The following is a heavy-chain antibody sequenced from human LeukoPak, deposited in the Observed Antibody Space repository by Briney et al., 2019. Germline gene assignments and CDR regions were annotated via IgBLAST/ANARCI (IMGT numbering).Heavy chain of an antibody. CDR3: ARGHRVGMDV. D-gene: IGHD3-10*01. CDR2: IYSGGNT. V-gene: IGHV3-53*01. Sequence: GGSLRLSCAASGFTFNHAWMSWVRQAPGKGLEWVSVIYSGGNTYFADSVKGRFTISRDNSKNTLYLQMNSLRAEDTAVYRCARGHRVGMDVWGQGTTVTVSS. CDR1: GFTFNHAW. J-gene: IGHJ6*02.